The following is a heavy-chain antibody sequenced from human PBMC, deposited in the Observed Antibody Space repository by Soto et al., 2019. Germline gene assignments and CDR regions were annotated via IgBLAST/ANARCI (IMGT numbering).Heavy chain of an antibody. Sequence: EVQLVESGGGLVKPGGSLRLSCSASGFTFINAWMGWFRQAPGKGLEWVGRVRSKTEGGTIDYAAPVKGRFTISRDESKNTLYLQMTSLRTEDTAVYYCTTIAVVTPGFDYWGQGTRVTVSS. D-gene: IGHD2-15*01. CDR1: GFTFINAW. CDR3: TTIAVVTPGFDY. J-gene: IGHJ4*02. V-gene: IGHV3-15*01. CDR2: VRSKTEGGTI.